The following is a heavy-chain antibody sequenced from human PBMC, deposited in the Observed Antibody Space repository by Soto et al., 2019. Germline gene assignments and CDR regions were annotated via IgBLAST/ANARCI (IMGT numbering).Heavy chain of an antibody. V-gene: IGHV3-53*01. CDR3: AIWGYDTFPGWAPCSTYCFDN. D-gene: IGHD3-9*01. Sequence: PGGSLRLSCAASGFTVSNIYMNWVRQAPGKGLGWVSVIYSGGSTYYEDYVTGRFTISRATSKNTLFLHLSSLRADDTAVYYCAIWGYDTFPGWAPCSTYCFDNWGHGTLVPVSS. J-gene: IGHJ5*01. CDR1: GFTVSNIY. CDR2: IYSGGST.